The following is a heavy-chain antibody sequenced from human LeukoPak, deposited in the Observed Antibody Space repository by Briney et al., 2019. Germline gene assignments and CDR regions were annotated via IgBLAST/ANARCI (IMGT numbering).Heavy chain of an antibody. CDR2: IYNSGST. J-gene: IGHJ4*02. Sequence: PSETLSLTCTVSGGSTSSGSYYWSWIRQHPGKGLEWIGYIYNSGSTYYNPSLKSRVTISVDTSKNQFSLKLSSVTAADTAVYYCARLEEGIDYWGQGTLVTVSS. V-gene: IGHV4-31*03. D-gene: IGHD3-10*01. CDR1: GGSTSSGSYY. CDR3: ARLEEGIDY.